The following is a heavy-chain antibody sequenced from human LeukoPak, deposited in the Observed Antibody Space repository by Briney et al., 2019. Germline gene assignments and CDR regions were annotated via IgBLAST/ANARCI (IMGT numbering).Heavy chain of an antibody. CDR1: AFTFSDYY. J-gene: IGHJ4*02. D-gene: IGHD3-3*01. Sequence: PGGSLRLSCAASAFTFSDYYMTWIRQAPGKGLECVSYISTSGSTIYYADSVKGRFTISRDNAKNSLYLQMNSLRAEDTAVYYCARVEAIRYFDYWGQGTLVTVSS. V-gene: IGHV3-11*04. CDR2: ISTSGSTI. CDR3: ARVEAIRYFDY.